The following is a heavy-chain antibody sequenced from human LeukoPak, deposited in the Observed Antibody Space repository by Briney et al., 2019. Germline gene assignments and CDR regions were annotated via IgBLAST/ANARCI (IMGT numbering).Heavy chain of an antibody. J-gene: IGHJ6*02. CDR1: GYTFTGYY. D-gene: IGHD3-16*01. V-gene: IGHV1-2*02. CDR2: INPNSGGT. CDR3: ARGSAVGDDFYYYGMDV. Sequence: ASVNVSCKASGYTFTGYYMHWVRQAPGQGLEWMGWINPNSGGTNYAQKFQGRVTMTRDTSISTAYMKLSRLRSDDTAVYYCARGSAVGDDFYYYGMDVWGQGTTVTVSS.